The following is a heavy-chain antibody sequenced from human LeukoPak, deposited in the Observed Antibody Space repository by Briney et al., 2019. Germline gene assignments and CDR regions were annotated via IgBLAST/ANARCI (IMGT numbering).Heavy chain of an antibody. D-gene: IGHD3-10*01. Sequence: GGSLRLSCAASGFTFSSYSMNWVRQAPGKGLEWVSSISSSSSYIYYADSVKGRFTISRDNAKNSLYLQMNSLRAEDTAVYYCARDLEGVFLYPMYGMDVWGQGTTVTVSS. CDR1: GFTFSSYS. V-gene: IGHV3-21*01. CDR3: ARDLEGVFLYPMYGMDV. J-gene: IGHJ6*02. CDR2: ISSSSSYI.